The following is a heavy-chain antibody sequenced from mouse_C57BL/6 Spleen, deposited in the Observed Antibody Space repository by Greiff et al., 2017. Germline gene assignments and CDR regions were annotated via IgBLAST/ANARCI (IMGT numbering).Heavy chain of an antibody. J-gene: IGHJ2*01. V-gene: IGHV1-82*01. Sequence: QVQLQQSGPELVKPGASVKISCKASGYAFSSSWMNWVKQRPGKGLEWIGRIYPGDGDTNYNGKFKGKATLTADKSSSTAYMQLSSLTSEDSAVYFCARGGYDLFDYWGQGTTLTVSS. CDR3: ARGGYDLFDY. CDR1: GYAFSSSW. D-gene: IGHD2-2*01. CDR2: IYPGDGDT.